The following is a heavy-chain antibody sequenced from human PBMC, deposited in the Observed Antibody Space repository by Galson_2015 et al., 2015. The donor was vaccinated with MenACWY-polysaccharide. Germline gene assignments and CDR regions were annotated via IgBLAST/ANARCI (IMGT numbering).Heavy chain of an antibody. CDR2: ISSSSSTI. V-gene: IGHV3-48*02. CDR3: ARVPGYSCGYYDW. J-gene: IGHJ4*02. Sequence: SLRLSCAASGFTFSTYSMNRVRQAPGKGLEWVSYISSSSSTIYYADSVKGRFTISRDNAKNSLYLQMNTLRDEDTAVYYCARVPGYSCGYYDWWGQGTLVTVSS. CDR1: GFTFSTYS. D-gene: IGHD5-18*01.